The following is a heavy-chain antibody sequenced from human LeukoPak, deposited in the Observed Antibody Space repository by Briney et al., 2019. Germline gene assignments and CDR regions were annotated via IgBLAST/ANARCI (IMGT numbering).Heavy chain of an antibody. CDR1: GGTFSSYA. CDR2: IVPILGIA. D-gene: IGHD5-18*01. V-gene: IGHV1-69*04. Sequence: GSSVKVSCKASGGTFSSYAISWVRQAPGQGLEWMGRIVPILGIANYAQKFQGRVTITADKSTSTAYMELSSLRSEDTAVYYCARHGGYSYGHYHYYYMDVWGKGTTVTVSS. CDR3: ARHGGYSYGHYHYYYMDV. J-gene: IGHJ6*03.